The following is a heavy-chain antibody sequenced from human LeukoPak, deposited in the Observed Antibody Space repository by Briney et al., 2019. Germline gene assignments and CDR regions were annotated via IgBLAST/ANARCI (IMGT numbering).Heavy chain of an antibody. CDR2: IYYSGST. Sequence: SQTLSLTCTVSGGSISSGGYYWRWLRQHPGTDLEWIGYIYYSGSTYDNPSLKSRVTISVDTSKNQFSLKLSSVTAADTAVYYCARHSDYLRAFDYWGQGTLVTVSS. D-gene: IGHD5-12*01. V-gene: IGHV4-31*03. CDR3: ARHSDYLRAFDY. CDR1: GGSISSGGYY. J-gene: IGHJ4*02.